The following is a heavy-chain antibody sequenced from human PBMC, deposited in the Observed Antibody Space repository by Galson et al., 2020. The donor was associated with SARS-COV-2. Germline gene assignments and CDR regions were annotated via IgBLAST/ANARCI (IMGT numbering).Heavy chain of an antibody. CDR3: ARHKWWRAYFDY. Sequence: SETLSLTCTVSGDSITSSNNYWGWIRQPPGKGLEWIGSFYYSGSTYYNPSLKSRVTISVDTSKSQFSLKRSSVTASDTALYFGARHKWWRAYFDYWGQGTLVTVSS. J-gene: IGHJ4*02. CDR1: GDSITSSNNY. V-gene: IGHV4-39*01. D-gene: IGHD2-15*01. CDR2: FYYSGST.